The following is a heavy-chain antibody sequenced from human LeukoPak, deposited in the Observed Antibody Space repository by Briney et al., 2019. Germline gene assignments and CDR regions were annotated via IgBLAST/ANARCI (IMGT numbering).Heavy chain of an antibody. CDR2: ISSSSSYI. J-gene: IGHJ4*02. CDR3: AKAVAGTTFDY. V-gene: IGHV3-21*01. D-gene: IGHD6-19*01. Sequence: GGSLRLSCAASGFTFSSYSMNWVRQAPGKGLEWVSSISSSSSYIYYADSVKGRFTISRDNAKNTLYLQMNSLRAEDTAVYYCAKAVAGTTFDYWGQGTLVTVSS. CDR1: GFTFSSYS.